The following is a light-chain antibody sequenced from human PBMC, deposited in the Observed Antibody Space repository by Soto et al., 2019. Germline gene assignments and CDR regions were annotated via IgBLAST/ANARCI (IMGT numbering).Light chain of an antibody. Sequence: QSVLTQPPSVSAAPGQKVTISCSGSSSNIENNYVSWYQQLPGTAPKLLIYDNNKRPSGIPDRFSGSKSGTSATLGITGLQTGDEAEYYCGTWDNGLSAGVFGGGTQLTVL. V-gene: IGLV1-51*01. CDR1: SSNIENNY. CDR2: DNN. J-gene: IGLJ2*01. CDR3: GTWDNGLSAGV.